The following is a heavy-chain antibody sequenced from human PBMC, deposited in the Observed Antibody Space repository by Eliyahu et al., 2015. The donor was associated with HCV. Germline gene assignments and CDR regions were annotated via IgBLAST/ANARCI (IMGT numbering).Heavy chain of an antibody. D-gene: IGHD3-22*01. J-gene: IGHJ5*02. Sequence: QITLKESGPTLVXPTETLTLTCTLSGLSLSSSGVAVGWLRQPPGKALEWLALIYWDDQKHYSPSLNSRLTITKDTSKNQVVLTVTNMDPVDTATYYCAYRPGYYDSVPYAWGQGTLVTVSS. CDR3: AYRPGYYDSVPYA. CDR1: GLSLSSSGVA. CDR2: IYWDDQK. V-gene: IGHV2-5*02.